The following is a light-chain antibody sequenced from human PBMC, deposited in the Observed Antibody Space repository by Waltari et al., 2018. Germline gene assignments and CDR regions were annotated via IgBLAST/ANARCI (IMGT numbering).Light chain of an antibody. CDR1: QSISTY. Sequence: DIQMTQSPSSLSASVGDRVTITCRASQSISTYLNWYQQKQGKAPNLMIYAASTLQSGVPSRFSGGGSETDFTLTISSLQPEDFATYYCQQSYNAPRTFGLGTKVDIK. J-gene: IGKJ3*01. CDR2: AAS. V-gene: IGKV1-39*01. CDR3: QQSYNAPRT.